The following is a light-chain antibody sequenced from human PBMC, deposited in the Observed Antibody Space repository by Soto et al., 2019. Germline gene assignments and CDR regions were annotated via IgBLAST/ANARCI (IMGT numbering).Light chain of an antibody. V-gene: IGKV1-5*03. Sequence: DVQMTQSPATVSVTLVDRVTNTCRASQTISSWLSWYQQKPGKAPKLLIFKASTLKSGVPSRVSGSGSGTEFTLTISSLQPDDFATYYCQHYKSYSEAFGQVTMV. CDR2: KAS. J-gene: IGKJ1*01. CDR3: QHYKSYSEA. CDR1: QTISSW.